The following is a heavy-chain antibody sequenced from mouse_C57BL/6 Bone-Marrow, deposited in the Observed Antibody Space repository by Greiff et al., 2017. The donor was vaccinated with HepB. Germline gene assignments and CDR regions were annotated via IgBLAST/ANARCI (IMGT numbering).Heavy chain of an antibody. D-gene: IGHD1-1*01. CDR3: ARNYCGSSSYGFDY. CDR1: GFTFTSYW. Sequence: QVQLQQSGADLVKPGASVKMSCKASGFTFTSYWITWVSQRPGQGLEWIGDIYPGSGSTNYNEKFKSKATLTVDTSSSKAYMQLSSLTTEDSAVYYYARNYCGSSSYGFDYWGQGTTLTVAS. J-gene: IGHJ2*01. CDR2: IYPGSGST. V-gene: IGHV1-55*01.